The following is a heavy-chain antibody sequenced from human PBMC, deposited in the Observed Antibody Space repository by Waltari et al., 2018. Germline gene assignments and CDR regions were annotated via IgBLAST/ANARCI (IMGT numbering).Heavy chain of an antibody. J-gene: IGHJ5*02. CDR2: IYPGDSDT. CDR1: GYSFTSYW. V-gene: IGHV5-51*01. D-gene: IGHD3-3*01. Sequence: EVQLVQSGAEVKKPGESLKISCKGSGYSFTSYWIGWVLQLPGKGLGWMGIIYPGDSDTRYSPSFQGQVTISADKSISTAYLQWSSLKASDTAMYYCARLGGLRFLEWLRPFDPWGQGTLVTVSS. CDR3: ARLGGLRFLEWLRPFDP.